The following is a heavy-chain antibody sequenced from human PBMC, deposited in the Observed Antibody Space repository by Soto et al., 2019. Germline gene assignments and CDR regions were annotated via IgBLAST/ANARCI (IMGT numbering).Heavy chain of an antibody. Sequence: ASVKVSCKASGYTFTSYDINWVRQATGQGLEWMGWMNPNSGNTGYAQKFQGRVTMTRNTSISTAYMELSSLRSEDTAVYYCARSGPYYYDSSGTFDYWGQGTLVTVSS. CDR3: ARSGPYYYDSSGTFDY. CDR1: GYTFTSYD. J-gene: IGHJ4*02. D-gene: IGHD3-22*01. V-gene: IGHV1-8*01. CDR2: MNPNSGNT.